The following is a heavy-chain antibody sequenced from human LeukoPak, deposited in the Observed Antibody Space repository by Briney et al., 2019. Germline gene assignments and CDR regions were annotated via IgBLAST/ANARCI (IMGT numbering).Heavy chain of an antibody. CDR1: GGSFSGYY. Sequence: SETLSLTCAVYGGSFSGYYWSWIRQPPGKGLEWIGEINHSGSTNYNPSLKSRVTISVDTSKNQFSLKLSSVTAADTAVYYCARGGRQDYDFWSDTSYFYGMDVWGQGTAVTVSS. CDR2: INHSGST. D-gene: IGHD3-3*01. J-gene: IGHJ6*02. V-gene: IGHV4-34*01. CDR3: ARGGRQDYDFWSDTSYFYGMDV.